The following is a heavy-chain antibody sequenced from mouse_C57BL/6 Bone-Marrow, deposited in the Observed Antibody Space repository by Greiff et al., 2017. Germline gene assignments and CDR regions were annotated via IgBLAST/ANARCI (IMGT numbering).Heavy chain of an antibody. J-gene: IGHJ3*01. Sequence: DVKLVESGGGLVKPGGSLKLSCAASGFTFSDYGMHWVRQAPEKGLEWVAYISSGSSTIYYADTVKGRFTISRGNAKNALCLPMTSLRSEDTALYYCAGGPSLFAYWGQGTLVTVSA. D-gene: IGHD6-1*01. CDR1: GFTFSDYG. CDR2: ISSGSSTI. V-gene: IGHV5-17*01. CDR3: AGGPSLFAY.